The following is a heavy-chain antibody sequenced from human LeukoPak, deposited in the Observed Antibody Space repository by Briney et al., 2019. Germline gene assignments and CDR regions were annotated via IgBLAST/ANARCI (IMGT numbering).Heavy chain of an antibody. Sequence: GGSLRLSCAASGFTFSSYAMHWVREAPGKGLEWVAVISYDGSNKYYADSVKGRFTISRDNSKNTLYLQMNSLRTEDTAVYYCATGRWLQLAGYGGQGTLVTVPS. D-gene: IGHD5-12*01. J-gene: IGHJ4*02. CDR1: GFTFSSYA. CDR2: ISYDGSNK. V-gene: IGHV3-30*04. CDR3: ATGRWLQLAGY.